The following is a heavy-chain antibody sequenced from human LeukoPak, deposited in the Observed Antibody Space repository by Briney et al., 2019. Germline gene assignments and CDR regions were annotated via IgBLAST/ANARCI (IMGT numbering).Heavy chain of an antibody. CDR2: ISGSGGST. D-gene: IGHD4-23*01. V-gene: IGHV3-23*01. J-gene: IGHJ4*02. CDR3: AKDSSTVVTPPCLDY. CDR1: GFTFSSYA. Sequence: GGSLRLSCAASGFTFSSYAMSWVRQAPGKGLEWVSAISGSGGSTYYADSVKGRFTISRDNSKNTLYLQMNSLGAEDTAVYYCAKDSSTVVTPPCLDYWGQGTLVTVSS.